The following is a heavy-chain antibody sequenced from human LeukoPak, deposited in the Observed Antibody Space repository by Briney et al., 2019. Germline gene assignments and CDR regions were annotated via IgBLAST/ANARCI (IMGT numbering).Heavy chain of an antibody. CDR2: ISSSGSTI. V-gene: IGHV3-48*03. Sequence: GGSLRLSCAASGFTFSSYEMNWVRQAPGKGLEWVSYISSSGSTIYYADSVKGRFTISRDNAKNSLCLQMNSLRAEDTAVYYCARHVVAVGFDYWGQGTLVTVSS. J-gene: IGHJ4*02. CDR3: ARHVVAVGFDY. D-gene: IGHD3-22*01. CDR1: GFTFSSYE.